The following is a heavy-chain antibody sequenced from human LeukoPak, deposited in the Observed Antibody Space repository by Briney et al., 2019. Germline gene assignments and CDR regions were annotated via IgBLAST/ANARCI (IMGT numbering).Heavy chain of an antibody. CDR3: ARGKTMVYCGGDCYRFDN. V-gene: IGHV4-34*01. CDR2: INHSGST. Sequence: SETLSLTCAVYGGSFSGYYWSWIRQPPGKGLEWMGEINHSGSTNYNPSLKSRVTISVDTSKNQFSLKLSSVTAADTAVYYCARGKTMVYCGGDCYRFDNWGQGTLVTVSS. CDR1: GGSFSGYY. D-gene: IGHD2-21*02. J-gene: IGHJ4*02.